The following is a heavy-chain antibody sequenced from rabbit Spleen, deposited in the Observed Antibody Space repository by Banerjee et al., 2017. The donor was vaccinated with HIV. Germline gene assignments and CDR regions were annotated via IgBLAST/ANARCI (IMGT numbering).Heavy chain of an antibody. CDR2: IEIGSSGFS. CDR1: GVSFSGDSFSGDSY. CDR3: ARDTGSSFSSYGMDL. D-gene: IGHD8-1*01. J-gene: IGHJ6*01. Sequence: QSLEESGGDLVKPGASLTLTCIASGVSFSGDSFSGDSYMCWVRQAPGKGLEWIGCIEIGSSGFSYFATWAKGRFTISKTSSTTVTLQMTSLTAADTATYFCARDTGSSFSSYGMDLWGPGTLVT. V-gene: IGHV1S40*01.